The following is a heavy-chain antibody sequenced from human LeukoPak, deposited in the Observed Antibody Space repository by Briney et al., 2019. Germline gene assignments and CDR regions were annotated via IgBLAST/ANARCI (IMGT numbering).Heavy chain of an antibody. J-gene: IGHJ4*02. V-gene: IGHV3-30*03. CDR3: ATTGDSRGHSLDH. Sequence: GRSVSLSCAACVFTYSSYGMHWVRQARGRGREGVAVMSYDGSNKYYADSVKDRFTISRDNSKNTLYLPMNSQTAQDTAVYYCATTGDSRGHSLDHGGEGPRVTVS. CDR1: VFTYSSYG. D-gene: IGHD3-22*01. CDR2: MSYDGSNK.